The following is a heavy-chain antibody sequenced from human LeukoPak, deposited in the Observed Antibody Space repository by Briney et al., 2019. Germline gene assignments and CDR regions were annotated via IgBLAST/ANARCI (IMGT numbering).Heavy chain of an antibody. CDR2: IYSGGST. J-gene: IGHJ4*02. Sequence: PGRSLRLSCAASGFTVSSIYMSWVRQAPGKGLEWVSVIYSGGSTYYADSVKGRSTISRDNSRNTLYLQMNSLRAEDTAVYYCARAVRDDFWSKGYFDFWGQGTLVTVSS. D-gene: IGHD3-3*01. CDR3: ARAVRDDFWSKGYFDF. CDR1: GFTVSSIY. V-gene: IGHV3-53*01.